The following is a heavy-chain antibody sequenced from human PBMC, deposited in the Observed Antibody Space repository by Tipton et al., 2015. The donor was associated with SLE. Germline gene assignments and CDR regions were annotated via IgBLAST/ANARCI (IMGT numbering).Heavy chain of an antibody. CDR2: ISVYNGNT. V-gene: IGHV1-18*01. CDR1: GYTFTSYG. CDR3: ARVGYSSSWYYYYGMDV. J-gene: IGHJ6*02. Sequence: QSGAEVKKPGASVKVSCKASGYTFTSYGISWVRQAPGQGLEWMGWISVYNGNTNYAQKFQGRITMTTDTSTSTAYMELRSLRSDDTAVYYCARVGYSSSWYYYYGMDVWGQGTTVTVSS. D-gene: IGHD6-13*01.